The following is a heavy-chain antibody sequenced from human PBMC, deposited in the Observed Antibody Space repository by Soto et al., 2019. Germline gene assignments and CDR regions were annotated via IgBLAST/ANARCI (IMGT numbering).Heavy chain of an antibody. CDR1: GFILSDCA. J-gene: IGHJ6*03. V-gene: IGHV3-48*01. CDR2: ISSSSSVI. CDR3: ARDLSWGSNWYYYMDV. D-gene: IGHD7-27*01. Sequence: EVQLVESGGGLVQPGGSLRLSCATSGFILSDCAMNWVRQAPGKGLEWVSYISSSSSVIDYADSVKGRFTVSRDNARHSLYLQMNSLRAEATAVYYCARDLSWGSNWYYYMDVWGKGTTVTVSS.